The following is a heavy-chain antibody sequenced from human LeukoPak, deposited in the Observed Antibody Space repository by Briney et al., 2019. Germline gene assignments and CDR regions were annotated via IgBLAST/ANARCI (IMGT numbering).Heavy chain of an antibody. V-gene: IGHV3-7*04. CDR2: IKQDGSKK. CDR3: TRVGYIDEGIDY. J-gene: IGHJ4*02. Sequence: AGGSLRLSCVASRFPFSSYWMTWVRQAPGKGLEWVANIKQDGSKKSYVDSVKGRFTISRDNAKNSLYLQMNSLRAEDTAIYYCTRVGYIDEGIDYWGRGTLVTVSS. D-gene: IGHD5-24*01. CDR1: RFPFSSYW.